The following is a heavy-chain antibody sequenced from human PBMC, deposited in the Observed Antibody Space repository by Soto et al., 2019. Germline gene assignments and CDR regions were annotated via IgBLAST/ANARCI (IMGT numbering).Heavy chain of an antibody. CDR1: GGSISSGDYY. CDR2: IYYSGST. V-gene: IGHV4-30-4*01. J-gene: IGHJ3*02. D-gene: IGHD1-26*01. CDR3: ARFNTGSYYEAFDI. Sequence: SETLPLTCTVSGGSISSGDYYWSWIRQPPGKGLEWIGYIYYSGSTYYNPSLKSRVTISVDTSKNQFSLKLSSVTAADTAVYYCARFNTGSYYEAFDIWGQGTMVTVSS.